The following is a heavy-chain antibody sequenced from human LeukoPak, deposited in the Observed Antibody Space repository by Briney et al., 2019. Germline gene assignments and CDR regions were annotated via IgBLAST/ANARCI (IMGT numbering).Heavy chain of an antibody. V-gene: IGHV3-49*04. CDR1: GFTFGDYA. J-gene: IGHJ4*02. CDR2: IRSKAYGGTT. Sequence: GGSLRLSCTASGFTFGDYAMSWVRQAPGKGLEWVGFIRSKAYGGTTEYAASVKGRFTISRDGSKSIAYLQMNSLKTEDTAVYYCTREEKDYYDSSGYYNYWGQGTLVTVSS. D-gene: IGHD3-22*01. CDR3: TREEKDYYDSSGYYNY.